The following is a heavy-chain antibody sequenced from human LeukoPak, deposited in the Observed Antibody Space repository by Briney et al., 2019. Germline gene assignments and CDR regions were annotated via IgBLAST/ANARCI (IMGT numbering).Heavy chain of an antibody. V-gene: IGHV4-39*07. Sequence: RSSETLSLTCTVSGGSISSSRYYWGWIRQPPGRGLEWIGSIYYSGSTYYNPSLKSRVTISVDTSKKQFSLKLSSVTAADTAVYYCARGISHYLYPDYWGQGTLVTVSS. CDR2: IYYSGST. J-gene: IGHJ4*02. CDR1: GGSISSSRYY. D-gene: IGHD2/OR15-2a*01. CDR3: ARGISHYLYPDY.